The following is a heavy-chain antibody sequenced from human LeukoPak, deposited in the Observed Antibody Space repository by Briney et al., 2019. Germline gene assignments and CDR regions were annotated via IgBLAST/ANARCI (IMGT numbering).Heavy chain of an antibody. D-gene: IGHD3-22*01. CDR3: ARRRYYDGSGYLE. J-gene: IGHJ1*01. V-gene: IGHV4-39*01. Sequence: PSETLSLTCSVSGGFGRRRDSFLDWVRPPPRKGLEWIGTIYYSGRTYYSPSLKSRVTMSVDTSNNQFSLNLRSVTAADTAVYYCARRRYYDGSGYLEWGQGTLLSVSS. CDR1: GGFGRRRDSF. CDR2: IYYSGRT.